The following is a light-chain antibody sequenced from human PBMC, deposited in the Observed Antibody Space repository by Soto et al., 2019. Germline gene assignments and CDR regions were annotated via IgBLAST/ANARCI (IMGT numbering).Light chain of an antibody. J-gene: IGKJ1*01. CDR1: QTIIRY. Sequence: DIQMTQSPSSLSASVGDRVTITCRASQTIIRYLNWYQQKPGRAPNRLIYAASSLANGVPSRFSGSGSGTEFTLTISSLEPEDFAVYYCQQNYSSLFTFGQGTKVEIK. CDR2: AAS. CDR3: QQNYSSLFT. V-gene: IGKV1-39*01.